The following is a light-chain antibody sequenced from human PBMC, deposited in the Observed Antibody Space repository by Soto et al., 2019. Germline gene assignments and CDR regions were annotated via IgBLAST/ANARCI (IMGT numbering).Light chain of an antibody. Sequence: QSVLTQPASVSGSPGQSITISCTGTSSDVGGYNHVSWYQQHPGEAPKLMMYDVSSRPSGVSNRFSGSKAADTASLTISGLQAEDEADYYCSSFATTDTPMVFGGGTKLTVL. CDR3: SSFATTDTPMV. J-gene: IGLJ2*01. V-gene: IGLV2-14*03. CDR1: SSDVGGYNH. CDR2: DVS.